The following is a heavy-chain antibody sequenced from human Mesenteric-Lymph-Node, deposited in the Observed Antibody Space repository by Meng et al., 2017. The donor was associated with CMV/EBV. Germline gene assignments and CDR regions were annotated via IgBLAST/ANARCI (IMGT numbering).Heavy chain of an antibody. Sequence: GGSLRLSCKASGYTFTSSSMHWVRQAPGQGLEWLGGIIPIFGTANYAQKFQGRVTITTDESTSTAYMELSSLRSEDTAVYYCAREGYSYGYESSYYYYYGMDVWGQGTTVTVSS. CDR3: AREGYSYGYESSYYYYYGMDV. J-gene: IGHJ6*02. CDR2: IIPIFGTA. D-gene: IGHD5-18*01. V-gene: IGHV1-69*05. CDR1: GYTFTSSS.